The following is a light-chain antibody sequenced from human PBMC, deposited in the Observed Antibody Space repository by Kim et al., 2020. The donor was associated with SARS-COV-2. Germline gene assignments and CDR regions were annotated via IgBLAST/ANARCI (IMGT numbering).Light chain of an antibody. CDR2: GAS. Sequence: ATLSVSPGERVTLSCRASQSVRSSLAWYQLNPGQAPRLLIYGASTRATGIPARFSGSGSGTEFTLTISSLQSEDFAVYYCQHSGTFGQGTKVDIK. J-gene: IGKJ1*01. CDR1: QSVRSS. CDR3: QHSGT. V-gene: IGKV3-15*01.